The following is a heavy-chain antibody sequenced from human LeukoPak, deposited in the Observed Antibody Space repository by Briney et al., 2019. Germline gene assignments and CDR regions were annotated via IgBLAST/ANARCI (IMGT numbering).Heavy chain of an antibody. D-gene: IGHD5-18*01. CDR3: ARERGTAMAFDY. Sequence: GRSLRLSCAASGFTFSSYGMHWVRQAPGKGLEWVAVIWYDGSNKYYADSVKGRFTTSRDNSKNTLYLQMNSLRAEDTAVYYCARERGTAMAFDYWGQGTLVTVSS. CDR1: GFTFSSYG. V-gene: IGHV3-33*01. CDR2: IWYDGSNK. J-gene: IGHJ4*02.